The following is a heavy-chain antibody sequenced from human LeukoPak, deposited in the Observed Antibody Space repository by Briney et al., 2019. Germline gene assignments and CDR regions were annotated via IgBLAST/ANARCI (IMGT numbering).Heavy chain of an antibody. J-gene: IGHJ4*02. D-gene: IGHD3-10*01. CDR1: GLTVSSNY. CDR2: IYSGGDI. V-gene: IGHV3-66*01. Sequence: PGGSLRLSCAASGLTVSSNYMSWVRQAPGKGLEWVSVIYSGGDIYYADSVKGRFTISRDNSKNALYLQMDSLRAEDTAVYYCATLSGLNYASGRKYYWGQGTLVTVSS. CDR3: ATLSGLNYASGRKYY.